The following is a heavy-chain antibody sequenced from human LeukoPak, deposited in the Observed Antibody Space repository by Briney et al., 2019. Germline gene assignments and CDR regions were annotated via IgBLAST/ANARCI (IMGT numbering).Heavy chain of an antibody. CDR1: EFSVGSNY. V-gene: IGHV3-53*01. D-gene: IGHD5-24*01. Sequence: PGGSLRLSCAASEFSVGSNYMTWVRQAPGKGLEWVSLIYSGGSTYYADSVKGRFTVSRDSYTNTLFLQMNDLRADDSAVYYCARVLLDGYRHFDYWGQGTRVTVSS. J-gene: IGHJ4*02. CDR3: ARVLLDGYRHFDY. CDR2: IYSGGST.